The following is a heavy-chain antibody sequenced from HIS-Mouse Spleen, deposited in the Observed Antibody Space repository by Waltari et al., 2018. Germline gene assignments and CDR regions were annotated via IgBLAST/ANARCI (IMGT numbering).Heavy chain of an antibody. Sequence: QLQLQESGPGLVKPSETPSLTCTVSGGSLSSSSYYWGWIRPPPGKGLEWIGSIYYSGSTYYNPSLKSRVTISVDTSKNQFSLKLSSVTAADTAVYYCAREIPYSSSWYDWYFDLWGRGTLVTVSS. J-gene: IGHJ2*01. CDR2: IYYSGST. D-gene: IGHD6-13*01. V-gene: IGHV4-39*07. CDR1: GGSLSSSSYY. CDR3: AREIPYSSSWYDWYFDL.